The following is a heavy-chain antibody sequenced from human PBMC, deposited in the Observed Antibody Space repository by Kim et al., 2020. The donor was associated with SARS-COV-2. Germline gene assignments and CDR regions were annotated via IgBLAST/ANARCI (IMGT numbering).Heavy chain of an antibody. D-gene: IGHD6-13*01. Sequence: ASVKVSCKASGYTFTGYYMHWVRQAPGQGLEWMGWINPNSGGTNYAQKFQGRVTMTRDTSISTAYMELSRLRSDDTAVYYCARDLSLRQQANWFDPWGQGTLVTVSS. CDR2: INPNSGGT. CDR3: ARDLSLRQQANWFDP. J-gene: IGHJ5*02. CDR1: GYTFTGYY. V-gene: IGHV1-2*02.